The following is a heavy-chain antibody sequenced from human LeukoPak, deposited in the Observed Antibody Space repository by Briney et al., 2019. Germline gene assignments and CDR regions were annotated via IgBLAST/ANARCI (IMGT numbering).Heavy chain of an antibody. J-gene: IGHJ3*02. D-gene: IGHD5-24*01. CDR2: IKQDGSEK. CDR3: ARGGDGYNGVAFDI. Sequence: PGGSLRLSCAASGFTFSSYWMSWVRQAPGKGLEWVANIKQDGSEKYYVDSVKGRLTISRDNAKNSLYLQMNSLRAEDTALYHCARGGDGYNGVAFDIWGQGTMVTLSS. V-gene: IGHV3-7*03. CDR1: GFTFSSYW.